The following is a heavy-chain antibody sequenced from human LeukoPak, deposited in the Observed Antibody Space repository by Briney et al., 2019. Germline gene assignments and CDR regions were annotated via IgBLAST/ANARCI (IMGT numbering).Heavy chain of an antibody. D-gene: IGHD6-13*01. CDR1: GYTFTSYT. CDR2: INACNGNT. Sequence: ASVKVSCKASGYTFTSYTMHWVRQAPGQRLEWMGWINACNGNTKYSQAFQGRVTITRDTSANTAYMEMSSLRSEDMAVYYCAREEKRQLVGSAEKYFQHWGQGTLVTVSS. J-gene: IGHJ1*01. CDR3: AREEKRQLVGSAEKYFQH. V-gene: IGHV1-3*03.